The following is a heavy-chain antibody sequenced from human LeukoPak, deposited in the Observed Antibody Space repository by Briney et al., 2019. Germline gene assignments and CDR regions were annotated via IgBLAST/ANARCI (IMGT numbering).Heavy chain of an antibody. J-gene: IGHJ5*02. CDR1: GFTFSSYG. V-gene: IGHV3-30*03. CDR3: ARDPGSMVRGAPWYNWFDP. D-gene: IGHD3-10*01. Sequence: GRSLRLSCAASGFTFSSYGMHWVRQAPGKGLEWVAVISYDGSNKYYADSVKGRFTISRDNSKNTLYLQMNSLRAEDTAVYYCARDPGSMVRGAPWYNWFDPWGQGTLVTVSS. CDR2: ISYDGSNK.